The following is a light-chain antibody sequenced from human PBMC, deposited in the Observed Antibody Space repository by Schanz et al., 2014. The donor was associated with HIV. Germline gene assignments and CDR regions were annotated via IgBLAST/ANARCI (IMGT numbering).Light chain of an antibody. CDR2: GAS. V-gene: IGKV3-20*01. J-gene: IGKJ2*01. CDR3: QQYGTSPKT. Sequence: EIVLTQSPGTLSLSPGERATLSCRASQSVGTNYLAWYQQKPGQAPRLLIGGASSSATGIADRFSGSGSGTDFTLTIRRLEPEDLALYFCQQYGTSPKTFGLGTRLEIK. CDR1: QSVGTNY.